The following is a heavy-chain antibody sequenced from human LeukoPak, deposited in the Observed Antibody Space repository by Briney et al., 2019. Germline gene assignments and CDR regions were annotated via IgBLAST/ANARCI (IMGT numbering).Heavy chain of an antibody. J-gene: IGHJ5*02. V-gene: IGHV1-2*02. CDR1: GYTFTCYY. Sequence: APVKLCFKASGYTFTCYYLHWVRQAPGQGLEWIGRINPNSGGTNYAQKFHGRVTATRDTSINTAYMELSRLTSDDTAFYYCAREVGVVAHQGGWFDPWGQGTLVTVSS. D-gene: IGHD2-2*01. CDR3: AREVGVVAHQGGWFDP. CDR2: INPNSGGT.